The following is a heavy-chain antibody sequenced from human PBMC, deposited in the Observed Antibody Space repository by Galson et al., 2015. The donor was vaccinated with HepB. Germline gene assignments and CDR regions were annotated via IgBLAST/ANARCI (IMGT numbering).Heavy chain of an antibody. CDR1: GGSISSYY. CDR3: ARDQGDYYYGMDV. V-gene: IGHV4-59*01. J-gene: IGHJ6*02. CDR2: VYYGGST. Sequence: ETLSLTCTVSGGSISSYYWTWIRQPPGKGLEWIGYVYYGGSTDYNPSLKSRVTISIDTSRNQFSLKLSSVTTADTAVYYCARDQGDYYYGMDVWGQGTTVTVSS.